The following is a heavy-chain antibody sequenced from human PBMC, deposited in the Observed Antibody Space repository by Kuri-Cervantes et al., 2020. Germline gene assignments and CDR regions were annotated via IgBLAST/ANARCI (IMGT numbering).Heavy chain of an antibody. D-gene: IGHD3-22*01. V-gene: IGHV4-30-4*01. J-gene: IGHJ4*02. CDR1: GGSISSGDYY. CDR3: ARLVYYDSSGYFQARYYFDY. CDR2: IYYSGST. Sequence: LRLSCTVSGGSISSGDYYWSWIRQPPGKGLEWIGYIYYSGSTYYNPSLKSRVTISVDTSKNQFSLKLSSVTAADTAVYYCARLVYYDSSGYFQARYYFDYWGQGTLVTVSS.